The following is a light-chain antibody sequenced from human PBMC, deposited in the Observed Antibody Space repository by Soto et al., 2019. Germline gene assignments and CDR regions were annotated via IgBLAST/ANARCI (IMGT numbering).Light chain of an antibody. CDR1: QTVSTKY. Sequence: ENVLTQSPGTLSLSPGERATLSCRATQTVSTKYVAWYQQKPGQAPRLLIYGTSSRATGIPDRFSGSGSGTDLMLTISRLEPEDFAVYDRQQYGTSTWVTFGPGTKLDIK. V-gene: IGKV3-20*01. CDR2: GTS. J-gene: IGKJ3*01. CDR3: QQYGTSTWVT.